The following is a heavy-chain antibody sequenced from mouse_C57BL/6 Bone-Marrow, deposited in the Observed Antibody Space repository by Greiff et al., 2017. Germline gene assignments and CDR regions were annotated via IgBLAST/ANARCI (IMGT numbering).Heavy chain of an antibody. CDR1: GFTFSSYG. CDR2: ISSGGSYT. J-gene: IGHJ2*01. CDR3: ARRVVVTTRWYYFDY. V-gene: IGHV5-6*02. Sequence: EVKLMESGGDLVKPGGSLKLSCAASGFTFSSYGMSWVRQTPDKRLEWVATISSGGSYTYYPDSVKGRFTISRDNAKNTLYLQMSSLKSEDTAMYYCARRVVVTTRWYYFDYWGQGTTLTVSS. D-gene: IGHD2-5*01.